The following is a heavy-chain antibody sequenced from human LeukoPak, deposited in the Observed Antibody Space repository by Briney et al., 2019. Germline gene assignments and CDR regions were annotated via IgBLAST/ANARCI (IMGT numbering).Heavy chain of an antibody. CDR2: INPNSGGT. CDR3: ARAPYCSGGSCYYSGGNY. J-gene: IGHJ4*02. CDR1: GYTFTGYY. D-gene: IGHD2-15*01. Sequence: ASVKVSCKASGYTFTGYYMHWVRQAPGQGLEWMGWINPNSGGTNYAQKVQGRVTMTRDTSISTAYMELSRLRSDDKAVYYCARAPYCSGGSCYYSGGNYWGQGNLVTVSS. V-gene: IGHV1-2*02.